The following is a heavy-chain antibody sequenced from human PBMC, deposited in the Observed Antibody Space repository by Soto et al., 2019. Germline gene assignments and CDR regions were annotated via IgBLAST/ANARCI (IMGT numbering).Heavy chain of an antibody. Sequence: SETLSLTCTVSGGSISSRDSYWGWIRQPPGKGLEWIGSFDYSGSTYYNPSLKSRVTISVDTSKNQLSLRVTSVTAADTAVYYCARGFGRSHFDYWGQGTRVTVSS. CDR1: GGSISSRDSY. CDR2: FDYSGST. D-gene: IGHD3-16*01. CDR3: ARGFGRSHFDY. J-gene: IGHJ4*02. V-gene: IGHV4-39*01.